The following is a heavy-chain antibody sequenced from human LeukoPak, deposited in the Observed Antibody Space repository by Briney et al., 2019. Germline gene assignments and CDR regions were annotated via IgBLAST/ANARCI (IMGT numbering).Heavy chain of an antibody. CDR2: IYYSGST. CDR1: GGSISSYY. CDR3: ARHGPTREIDY. J-gene: IGHJ4*02. D-gene: IGHD5-12*01. V-gene: IGHV4-59*08. Sequence: PSETLSLTCTVSGGSISSYYWSWIRQPPGKGLEWIGYIYYSGSTNYNPSLKSRVTMSVDTSKNQFSLKLSSVTAADTAVYYCARHGPTREIDYWGQGTLVTVSS.